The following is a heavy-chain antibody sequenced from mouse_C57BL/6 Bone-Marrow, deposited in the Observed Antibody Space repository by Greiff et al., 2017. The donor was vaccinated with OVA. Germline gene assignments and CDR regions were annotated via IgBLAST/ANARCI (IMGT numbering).Heavy chain of an antibody. V-gene: IGHV1-22*01. CDR3: AREGGLCDAMDY. CDR2: INPNNGGT. D-gene: IGHD6-5*01. Sequence: EVQLQESGPELVKPGASVKMSCKASGYTFTDYNMHWVKQSHGKSLEWIGYINPNNGGTSYNQKFKGKATLTVNKSSSTAYMELRSLTSEDSAVYYCAREGGLCDAMDYWGQGTSVTVSS. J-gene: IGHJ4*01. CDR1: GYTFTDYN.